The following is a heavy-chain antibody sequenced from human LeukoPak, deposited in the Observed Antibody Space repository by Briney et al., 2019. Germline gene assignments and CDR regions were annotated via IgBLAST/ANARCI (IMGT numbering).Heavy chain of an antibody. CDR1: GGSISSSNW. J-gene: IGHJ3*02. V-gene: IGHV4-4*02. D-gene: IGHD3-10*01. CDR3: ARTYYYGSGAEEVQEI. CDR2: IYHSGST. Sequence: QPSETLSLTCAVSGGSISSSNWWSWVRQPPGKGLEWIGEIYHSGSTNYNPSLKSRVTISVDTSKNQFSLKLSSVTAADTAVYYCARTYYYGSGAEEVQEIWGQGTMVTVSS.